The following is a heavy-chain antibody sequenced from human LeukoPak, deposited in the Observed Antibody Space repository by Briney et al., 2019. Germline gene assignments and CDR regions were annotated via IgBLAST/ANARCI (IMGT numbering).Heavy chain of an antibody. CDR2: ISAYNGNT. V-gene: IGHV1-18*01. J-gene: IGHJ6*03. CDR1: GYTFTSYG. CDR3: ARCYPSITRTYFYYYYYYMDV. D-gene: IGHD1-20*01. Sequence: ASVKVSCKASGYTFTSYGISWVRQAPGQGLEWMGWISAYNGNTNYAQKLQGRVTMTTDTSTSTAYMELRSLRSDDTAVYYCARCYPSITRTYFYYYYYYMDVWGKGTTVTVSS.